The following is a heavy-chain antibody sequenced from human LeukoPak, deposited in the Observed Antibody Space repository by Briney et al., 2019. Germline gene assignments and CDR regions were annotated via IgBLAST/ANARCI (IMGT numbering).Heavy chain of an antibody. CDR1: GFTFTSHW. Sequence: GGSLSLSCVASGFTFTSHWMTWVRQAPGKGLEWVANIREDGGEIYYLDSVKGRFTISRDNAKNSLYLQMNSLRAEDTAVYYCARGVYAFDIWGQGTMVTVSS. CDR2: IREDGGEI. V-gene: IGHV3-7*04. J-gene: IGHJ3*02. CDR3: ARGVYAFDI. D-gene: IGHD5/OR15-5a*01.